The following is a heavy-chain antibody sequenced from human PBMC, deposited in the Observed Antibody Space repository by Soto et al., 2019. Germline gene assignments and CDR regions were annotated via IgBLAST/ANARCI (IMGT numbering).Heavy chain of an antibody. Sequence: PGGSLRLSCAASGFTFSSYAMSWARQAPGKGLEWVSAISGSGGSTYYADSVKGRFTISRDNSKNTLYLQMNSLRAEDTAVYYCANAQSDIAVAGEYDFDYWGQGTLVTVSS. CDR2: ISGSGGST. D-gene: IGHD6-19*01. V-gene: IGHV3-23*01. CDR1: GFTFSSYA. CDR3: ANAQSDIAVAGEYDFDY. J-gene: IGHJ4*02.